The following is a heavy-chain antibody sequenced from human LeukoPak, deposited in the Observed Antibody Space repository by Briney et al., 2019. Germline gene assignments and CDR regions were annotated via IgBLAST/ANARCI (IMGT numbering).Heavy chain of an antibody. V-gene: IGHV1-24*01. CDR2: FDPEDGET. CDR3: VAYCSSTSCYRRGTIDY. D-gene: IGHD2-2*02. Sequence: ASVKVSCKVSGYTLTELSMHWVRQAPGKGLEWMGGFDPEDGETIYAQKFQGRVTITADKATSTAYMELSSLRSEDTAVYYCVAYCSSTSCYRRGTIDYWGQGTLVTVS. J-gene: IGHJ4*02. CDR1: GYTLTELS.